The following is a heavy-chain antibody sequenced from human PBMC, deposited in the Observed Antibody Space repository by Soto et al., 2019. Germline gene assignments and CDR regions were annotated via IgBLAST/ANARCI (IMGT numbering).Heavy chain of an antibody. CDR1: GGSISSRSYY. V-gene: IGHV4-39*02. CDR2: IYYSGST. J-gene: IGHJ4*02. D-gene: IGHD5-12*01. CDR3: ARLSSLLRGYETYYFDS. Sequence: QLQLQESGPGLVKPSETLSLTCTVSGGSISSRSYYWGWIRQPPGKGLEWIGSIYYSGSTNYNPSLKSRVAISVDTSKNHFSLKLSSVTAADTAVYYCARLSSLLRGYETYYFDSWGQGTLVTVSS.